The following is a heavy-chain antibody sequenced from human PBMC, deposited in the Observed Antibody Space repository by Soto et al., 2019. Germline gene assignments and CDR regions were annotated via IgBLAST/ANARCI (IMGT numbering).Heavy chain of an antibody. CDR1: GFAFTSSA. D-gene: IGHD2-2*01. Sequence: EAQLLESGGGLVQPGGSLRLSCAASGFAFTSSAMYWVRQAPGKGLEWVSAIGAGSAGTHYADSLQGRCTISRDDSKTLLYLQVDSLKAEATALYYCAAPRVPAARTRYFDPWGEGTPVTVSP. J-gene: IGHJ5*02. CDR2: IGAGSAGT. V-gene: IGHV3-23*01. CDR3: AAPRVPAARTRYFDP.